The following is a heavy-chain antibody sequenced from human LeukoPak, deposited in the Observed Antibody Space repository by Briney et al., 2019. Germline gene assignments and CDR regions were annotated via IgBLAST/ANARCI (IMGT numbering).Heavy chain of an antibody. J-gene: IGHJ5*02. CDR1: GGSFSGYY. CDR2: INHSGST. V-gene: IGHV4-34*01. Sequence: SETLSLTCAVYGGSFSGYYWSWIRQPPGKGLEWIGEINHSGSTNYNPSLKSRVTISVDTSKNQFSLKLSSVTAADTAVYYCARWDIVVVPAAIYNWFDPWGQGTLVTLSS. D-gene: IGHD2-2*01. CDR3: ARWDIVVVPAAIYNWFDP.